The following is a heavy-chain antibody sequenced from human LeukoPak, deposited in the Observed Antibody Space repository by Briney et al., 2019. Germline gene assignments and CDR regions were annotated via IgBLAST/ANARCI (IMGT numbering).Heavy chain of an antibody. CDR3: ASLVAGFDAFDT. CDR2: IYYSGST. Sequence: SETLSLTCTVSGGSISSSSYYWGWIRQPPGKGLEWIGSIYYSGSTYYNPSLKSRVTISVDTSKNQFALKLSSLTAADPAVCYCASLVAGFDAFDTWGQGTMVTGSS. CDR1: GGSISSSSYY. V-gene: IGHV4-39*01. J-gene: IGHJ3*02. D-gene: IGHD6-19*01.